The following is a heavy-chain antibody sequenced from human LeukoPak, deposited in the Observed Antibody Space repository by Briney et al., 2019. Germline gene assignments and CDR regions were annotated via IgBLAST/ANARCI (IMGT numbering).Heavy chain of an antibody. J-gene: IGHJ4*02. CDR3: AREVFGSGWPQGDFDY. CDR2: INPNSGDT. V-gene: IGHV1-2*02. Sequence: ASVEVSCKASGYTFTDYYIHWVRQAPGQGLEWMGWINPNSGDTNYAQKFQGRVTMTRDTSISTAYMELSRLRSDDTAVYYCAREVFGSGWPQGDFDYWGQGTLVTVSS. CDR1: GYTFTDYY. D-gene: IGHD6-19*01.